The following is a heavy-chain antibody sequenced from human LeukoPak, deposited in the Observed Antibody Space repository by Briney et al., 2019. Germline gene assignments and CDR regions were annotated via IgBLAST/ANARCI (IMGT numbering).Heavy chain of an antibody. Sequence: GRSLRLSCAASGFTFSTYWMKWVRQAPGQGLDWVASIKEDGSDKYYVDSVKGRFSISRDNAKNSLYLQMNSLRTEDTAVYYCAKGGHYNFDYWGQGTLVTVSS. D-gene: IGHD4-11*01. V-gene: IGHV3-7*01. CDR1: GFTFSTYW. J-gene: IGHJ4*02. CDR3: AKGGHYNFDY. CDR2: IKEDGSDK.